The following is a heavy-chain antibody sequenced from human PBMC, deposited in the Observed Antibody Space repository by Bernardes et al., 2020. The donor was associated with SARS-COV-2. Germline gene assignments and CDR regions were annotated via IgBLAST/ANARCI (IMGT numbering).Heavy chain of an antibody. J-gene: IGHJ6*01. D-gene: IGHD5-12*01. CDR2: ISSSSSYI. Sequence: SLMPSCAASGFTFSSYSMNWVRQAPGQGLEWVSSISSSSSYIYYADSVKARFTISRDNAKNSLYLQMNSLRAEDTAVSYCASVWLRRYGDHYYGMDVWGQGSTVTVS. CDR1: GFTFSSYS. CDR3: ASVWLRRYGDHYYGMDV. V-gene: IGHV3-21*01.